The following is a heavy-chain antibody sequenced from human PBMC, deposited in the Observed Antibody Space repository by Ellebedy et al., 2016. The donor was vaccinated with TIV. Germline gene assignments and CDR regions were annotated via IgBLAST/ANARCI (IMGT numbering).Heavy chain of an antibody. CDR3: ARESGGSYGMDV. V-gene: IGHV4-59*01. CDR2: IYYSGST. D-gene: IGHD5-12*01. Sequence: SETLSLXXAVYGGSFSGYYWSWIRQPPGKGLEWIGYIYYSGSTNYNPSLKSRVTISVDTSKNQFSLKLSSVTAADTAVYYCARESGGSYGMDVWGQGTTVTVSS. CDR1: GGSFSGYY. J-gene: IGHJ6*02.